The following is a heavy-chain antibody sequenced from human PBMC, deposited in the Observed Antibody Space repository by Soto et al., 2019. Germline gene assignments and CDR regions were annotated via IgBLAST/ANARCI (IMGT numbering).Heavy chain of an antibody. D-gene: IGHD6-6*01. CDR1: GGTFSSYA. CDR2: IIPIFGTA. V-gene: IGHV1-69*13. J-gene: IGHJ6*02. Sequence: ALVKVSCKASGGTFSSYAISWVRQAPGQGLEWMGGIIPIFGTANYAQKFQGRVTITADESTSTAYMEPSSLRSEDTAVYYCAVAARPSYSNYYYYGMDVWGQGTTVTVS. CDR3: AVAARPSYSNYYYYGMDV.